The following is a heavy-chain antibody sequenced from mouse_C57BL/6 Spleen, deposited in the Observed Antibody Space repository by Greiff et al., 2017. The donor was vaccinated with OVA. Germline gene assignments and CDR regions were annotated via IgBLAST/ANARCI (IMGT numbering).Heavy chain of an antibody. J-gene: IGHJ2*01. V-gene: IGHV1-42*01. CDR1: GYSFTGYY. CDR2: INPSTGGT. Sequence: VQLQQSGPELVKPGASVKISCKASGYSFTGYYMNWVKQSPDKSLEWIGEINPSTGGTTYNQKFKAKATLTVDKSSSTAYMQLKSLTSEDSAVYYCARSGVTTRDFDYWGQGTTLTVSS. D-gene: IGHD1-1*01. CDR3: ARSGVTTRDFDY.